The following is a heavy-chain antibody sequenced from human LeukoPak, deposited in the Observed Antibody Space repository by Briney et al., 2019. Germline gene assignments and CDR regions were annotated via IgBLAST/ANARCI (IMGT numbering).Heavy chain of an antibody. CDR2: ISSSGSTI. V-gene: IGHV3-48*03. D-gene: IGHD4-17*01. CDR3: ARDSFWGLTTVTKYFDY. J-gene: IGHJ4*02. CDR1: GFTFSSYE. Sequence: PGGSLRLSCAASGFTFSSYEMNWARQAPGKGLEWVSYISSSGSTIYYADSVKGRFTISRDNAKNSLYLQMNSLRAEDTAVYYCARDSFWGLTTVTKYFDYWGQGTLVTVSS.